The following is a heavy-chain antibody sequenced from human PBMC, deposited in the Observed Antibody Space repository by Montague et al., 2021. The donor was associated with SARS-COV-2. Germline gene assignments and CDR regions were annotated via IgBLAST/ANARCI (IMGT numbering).Heavy chain of an antibody. CDR3: ARGGVRQQVIGF. V-gene: IGHV3-21*01. CDR1: GFTFSSYE. D-gene: IGHD3-10*02. CDR2: ISSSSSYI. J-gene: IGHJ4*02. Sequence: SLRLSCPASGFTFSSYEMNWVRQAPGKGLEWVSYISSSSSYIYYADSVKGRFTISRDNAKNSLYLQMNSLRAEDTAVYYCARGGVRQQVIGFWGQGSLVTVSS.